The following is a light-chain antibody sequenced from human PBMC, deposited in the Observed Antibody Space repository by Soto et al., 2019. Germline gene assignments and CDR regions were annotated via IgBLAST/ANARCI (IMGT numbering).Light chain of an antibody. CDR1: SSDVGSYNL. V-gene: IGLV2-14*02. Sequence: QSVLTQPASVSGSPGQSITISCTGASSDVGSYNLVSWYQQHPGKAPKLMIYDVSNRPLGVSNRFSGSKSGNTASLTISGLQAEDEADYYCSSYTSNNTWVFGGGTKLTVL. CDR2: DVS. CDR3: SSYTSNNTWV. J-gene: IGLJ3*02.